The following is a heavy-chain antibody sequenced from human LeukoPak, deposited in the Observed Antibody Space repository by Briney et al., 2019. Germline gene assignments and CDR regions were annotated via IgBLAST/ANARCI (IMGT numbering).Heavy chain of an antibody. Sequence: SGTLSLTCTVSGGSTSSYYWSWIRQPPGKGLEWIGYIYYSGSTNYNPSLKSRVTISVDTSKNQFSLKLSSVTAADTAVYYCARDGGYSYGLAGYYYMDVWGKGTTVTVSS. CDR3: ARDGGYSYGLAGYYYMDV. CDR1: GGSTSSYY. V-gene: IGHV4-59*12. CDR2: IYYSGST. J-gene: IGHJ6*03. D-gene: IGHD5-18*01.